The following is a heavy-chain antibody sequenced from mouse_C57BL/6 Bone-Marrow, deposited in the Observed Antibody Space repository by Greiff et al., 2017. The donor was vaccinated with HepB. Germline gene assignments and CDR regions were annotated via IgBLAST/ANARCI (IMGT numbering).Heavy chain of an antibody. Sequence: GGGLVQPKGSLKLSCAASGFSFNTYAMNWVRQAPGKGLEWVARIRSKSNNYATYYADSVKDRFTISRDDSESMLYLQMNNLKTEDTAMYYCVRRGTLGYAMDYWGQGTSVTVSS. J-gene: IGHJ4*01. CDR3: VRRGTLGYAMDY. CDR2: IRSKSNNYAT. CDR1: GFSFNTYA. D-gene: IGHD2-14*01. V-gene: IGHV10-1*01.